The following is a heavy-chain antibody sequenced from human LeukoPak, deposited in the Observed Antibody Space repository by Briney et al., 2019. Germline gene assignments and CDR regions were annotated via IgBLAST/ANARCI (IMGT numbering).Heavy chain of an antibody. V-gene: IGHV4-4*07. CDR2: IYTSGST. Sequence: PSETLSLTCTVSGGSISSYYWSWIRQPAGKGLEWIRRIYTSGSTNYNPSLKSRVTMSVDTSKNQFSLKLSSVTAADTAVYYCARDAIGYCSSTSCSRNWFDPWGQGTLVTVSS. J-gene: IGHJ5*02. CDR3: ARDAIGYCSSTSCSRNWFDP. D-gene: IGHD2-2*01. CDR1: GGSISSYY.